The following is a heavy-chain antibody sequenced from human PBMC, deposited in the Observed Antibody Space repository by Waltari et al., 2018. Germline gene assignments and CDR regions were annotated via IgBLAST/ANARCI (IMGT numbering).Heavy chain of an antibody. J-gene: IGHJ4*02. CDR3: ADSGEYYFDY. CDR1: GFTFSRYA. V-gene: IGHV3-23*01. D-gene: IGHD3-10*01. CDR2: ISGSGGST. Sequence: EVQLLESGGGLVQSGGSLRLSCAASGFTFSRYAKSWVRQAPGKGLEWVSAISGSGGSTYYADSVKGRFTISRDNSKNTLYLQMNSLRAEDTAVYYCADSGEYYFDYWGQGTLVTVSS.